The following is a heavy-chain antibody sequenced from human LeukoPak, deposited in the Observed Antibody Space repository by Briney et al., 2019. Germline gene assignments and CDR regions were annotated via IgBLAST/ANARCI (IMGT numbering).Heavy chain of an antibody. CDR3: ARQGSISDFWSGYFPNYGFDF. D-gene: IGHD3-3*01. V-gene: IGHV5-51*01. Sequence: GESLKISCKTSGYSFTNYWIAWVRQTPGKGLEWMGIIYPGDSDTRYNPSFQGQVTISADKSTNTAYLQWDSLKASDSAMYFCARQGSISDFWSGYFPNYGFDFWGQGTKLTVSS. CDR1: GYSFTNYW. J-gene: IGHJ3*01. CDR2: IYPGDSDT.